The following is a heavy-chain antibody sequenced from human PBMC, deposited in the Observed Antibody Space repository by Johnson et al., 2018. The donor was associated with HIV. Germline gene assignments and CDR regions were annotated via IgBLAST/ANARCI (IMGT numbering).Heavy chain of an antibody. CDR2: IWYDGTNK. CDR3: AREMAATNAWALDI. D-gene: IGHD5-24*01. J-gene: IGHJ3*02. CDR1: GFTFSNYG. Sequence: QVQLVESGGGVVQPGRSLRLSCAASGFTFSNYGMHWVRQAPGKGLEWVAFIWYDGTNKYYADSVKGRFTISRDNSKKLLYLQMNSLRAEDTAVYYCAREMAATNAWALDIWGQGTMVTVSS. V-gene: IGHV3-33*01.